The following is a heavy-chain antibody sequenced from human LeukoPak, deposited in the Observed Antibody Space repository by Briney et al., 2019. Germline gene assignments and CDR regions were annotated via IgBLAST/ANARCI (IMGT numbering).Heavy chain of an antibody. Sequence: GGSLRLSCAASGFTFSSYEMSWVRQAPGKGLEWVSYISSSGSTIYYADSVKGRFTISRDNAKNSLCLQMNSLRGEDTAVYYCARAGGTYYGIAFDMWGQGTMVTVSS. D-gene: IGHD1-26*01. CDR2: ISSSGSTI. J-gene: IGHJ3*02. CDR1: GFTFSSYE. CDR3: ARAGGTYYGIAFDM. V-gene: IGHV3-48*03.